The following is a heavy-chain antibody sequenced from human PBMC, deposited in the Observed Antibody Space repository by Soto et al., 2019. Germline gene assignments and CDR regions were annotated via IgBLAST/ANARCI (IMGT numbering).Heavy chain of an antibody. CDR3: ARGGSDYEGSGYYQGHV. J-gene: IGHJ6*02. CDR1: GGTFSNYG. CDR2: IVPIFGA. Sequence: QVQLVQSGAEVKKPGSSVKVSCKSSGGTFSNYGFIWVRQAPGQGLECMGGIVPIFGAEHPQKFQGRVTITADESTNTVFMGVRGLRSEDTAVYYCARGGSDYEGSGYYQGHVWGQGTTVTVSS. V-gene: IGHV1-69*12. D-gene: IGHD3-22*01.